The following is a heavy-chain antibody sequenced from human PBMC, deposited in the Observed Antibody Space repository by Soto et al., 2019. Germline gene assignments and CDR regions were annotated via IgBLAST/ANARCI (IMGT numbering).Heavy chain of an antibody. CDR2: IYYSGST. J-gene: IGHJ4*02. Sequence: PSEPLSLSCTVSGASISSGGYYWSWIRQHPGKGLEWIGYIYYSGSTYYHPSLKSRVTISVDTSKNQFSLKLSSVTAADTAVYYCARGRGTISGYYPFFDYWGQGTLVTVSS. V-gene: IGHV4-31*03. CDR1: GASISSGGYY. D-gene: IGHD3-22*01. CDR3: ARGRGTISGYYPFFDY.